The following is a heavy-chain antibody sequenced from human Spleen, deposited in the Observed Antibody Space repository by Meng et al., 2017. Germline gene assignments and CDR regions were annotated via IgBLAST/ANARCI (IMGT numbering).Heavy chain of an antibody. J-gene: IGHJ5*02. V-gene: IGHV1-2*02. D-gene: IGHD6-13*01. Sequence: VRLVQSGAEVKEPGAALKVSCQASGYTFTGYYMHWVRQAPGQGLEWMGWINPNSGGTNYAQKFQGRVTMTRDTSISTAYMELSRLRSDDTAVYYCARGLAAAGTFLFDPWGQGTLVTVSS. CDR2: INPNSGGT. CDR3: ARGLAAAGTFLFDP. CDR1: GYTFTGYY.